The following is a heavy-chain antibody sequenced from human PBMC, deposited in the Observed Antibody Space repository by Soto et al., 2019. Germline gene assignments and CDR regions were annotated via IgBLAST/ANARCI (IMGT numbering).Heavy chain of an antibody. CDR3: ARDLSIAAAGHDYYYYGMDV. J-gene: IGHJ6*02. Sequence: GASVKVSCKASGGTFSSYTISWVRQAPGQGLEWMGRIIPILGIANYAQKFQGRVTITADKSTSTAYMELSSLRSEDTAVYYCARDLSIAAAGHDYYYYGMDVWGQGTTVTVSS. CDR1: GGTFSSYT. D-gene: IGHD6-13*01. V-gene: IGHV1-69*04. CDR2: IIPILGIA.